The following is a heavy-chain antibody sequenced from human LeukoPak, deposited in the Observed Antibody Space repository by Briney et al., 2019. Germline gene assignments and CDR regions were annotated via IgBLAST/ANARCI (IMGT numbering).Heavy chain of an antibody. Sequence: PGGSLRLSCAASGFTFRNYAMSWVRQAPGKGLEGVSAISGSGGSTYYADSVKGRFTISRDNSKNTLNLQMNSLRAEDTAVYYCAKAPTATVVFFESWGQGSLVIVSS. V-gene: IGHV3-23*01. J-gene: IGHJ4*02. CDR2: ISGSGGST. CDR3: AKAPTATVVFFES. CDR1: GFTFRNYA. D-gene: IGHD2-8*02.